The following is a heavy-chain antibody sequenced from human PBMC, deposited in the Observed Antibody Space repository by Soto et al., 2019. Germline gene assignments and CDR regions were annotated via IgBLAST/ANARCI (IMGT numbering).Heavy chain of an antibody. V-gene: IGHV4-4*02. Sequence: XETLWLTCGVCGASLSSTDGWTWIRQSPGKGLEWIGDIFHTGSTNYNPSLWGRVSISLDMSRNQFSLRLTSVTAADTALYYCARHSEANGYFPAPCGQRRLVTVSS. CDR1: GASLSSTDG. D-gene: IGHD2-8*01. CDR2: IFHTGST. CDR3: ARHSEANGYFPAP. J-gene: IGHJ5*02.